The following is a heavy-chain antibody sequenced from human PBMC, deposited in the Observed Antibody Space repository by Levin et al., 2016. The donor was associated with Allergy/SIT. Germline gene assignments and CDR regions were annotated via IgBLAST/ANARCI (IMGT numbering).Heavy chain of an antibody. CDR3: AKVVAAAGIY. D-gene: IGHD6-13*01. Sequence: WIRQPPGKGLEWVAVISYDGSNKYYADSVKGRFTISRDNSKNTLYLQMNSLRAEDTTVYYCAKVVAAAGIYWGQGTLVTVSS. CDR2: ISYDGSNK. J-gene: IGHJ4*02. V-gene: IGHV3-30*18.